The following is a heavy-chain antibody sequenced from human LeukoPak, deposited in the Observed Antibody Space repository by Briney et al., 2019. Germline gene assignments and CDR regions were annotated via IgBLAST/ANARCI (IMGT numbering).Heavy chain of an antibody. CDR2: IYSGGST. V-gene: IGHV3-53*01. D-gene: IGHD3-22*01. CDR1: GFTVSSNY. J-gene: IGHJ4*02. Sequence: PGGSLRLSCAASGFTVSSNYMSWVRQAPGKGLEWVSVIYSGGSTYYADSVKGRFTISRDNSKNTLYLQMNSLRAEDTAVYYCVRVGLDSSGYYSGFDYWGQGTLVTVSS. CDR3: VRVGLDSSGYYSGFDY.